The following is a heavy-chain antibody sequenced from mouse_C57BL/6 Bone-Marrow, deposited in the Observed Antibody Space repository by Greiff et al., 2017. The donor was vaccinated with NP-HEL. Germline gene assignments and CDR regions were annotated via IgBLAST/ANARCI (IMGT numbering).Heavy chain of an antibody. CDR2: ISDGGSYT. Sequence: EVQGVESGGGLVKPGGSLKLSCAASGFTFSSYAMSWVRQTPEKRLEWVATISDGGSYTYYPDNVKGRFTISRDNAKNNLYLQMSHLKSEDTAMYYCARLYYGSSYYYAMDYWGQGTSVTVSS. CDR3: ARLYYGSSYYYAMDY. D-gene: IGHD1-1*01. V-gene: IGHV5-4*01. J-gene: IGHJ4*01. CDR1: GFTFSSYA.